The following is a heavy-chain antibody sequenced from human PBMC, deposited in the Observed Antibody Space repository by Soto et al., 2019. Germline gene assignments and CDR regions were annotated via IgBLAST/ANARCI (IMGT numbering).Heavy chain of an antibody. CDR1: GYTFTSYG. J-gene: IGHJ5*02. CDR2: IIAYNGNT. CDR3: ARESAVAALGP. Sequence: QVQLVQSGAEVKKPGASVKVSCKASGYTFTSYGITWVRQAPGQGLEWMGWIIAYNGNTNYEQKLQGRVTRSTDASRSTAYMELRSLRSDHTAVYYCARESAVAALGPWGQGTLVSVSS. D-gene: IGHD6-19*01. V-gene: IGHV1-18*01.